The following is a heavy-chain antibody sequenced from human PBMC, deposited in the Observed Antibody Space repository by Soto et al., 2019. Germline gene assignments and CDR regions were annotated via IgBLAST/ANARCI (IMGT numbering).Heavy chain of an antibody. CDR1: GGSISSGGYS. J-gene: IGHJ3*02. CDR3: ARDKRDAFDI. Sequence: PSETLSLTWAVSGGSISSGGYSWSWIRQPPGKGLEWIGYIYHSGSTYYNPSLKSRVTISVDRSKNQFSLKLSSVTAADTAVYYCARDKRDAFDIWGQGTMVTVSS. CDR2: IYHSGST. V-gene: IGHV4-30-2*01.